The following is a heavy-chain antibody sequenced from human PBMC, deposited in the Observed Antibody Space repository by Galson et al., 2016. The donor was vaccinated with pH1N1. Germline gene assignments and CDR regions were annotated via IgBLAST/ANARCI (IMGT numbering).Heavy chain of an antibody. D-gene: IGHD6-13*01. CDR2: LKPDGSDK. CDR1: GFTFSNYW. J-gene: IGHJ4*02. Sequence: SLRLSCAASGFTFSNYWMTWVRQAPGKGLERVANLKPDGSDKYYVDSVKGRFTISRDNAKNSLYLQMNSLRAEDTALYYCARDGVTAAEDYWGQGTLVTVSS. V-gene: IGHV3-7*01. CDR3: ARDGVTAAEDY.